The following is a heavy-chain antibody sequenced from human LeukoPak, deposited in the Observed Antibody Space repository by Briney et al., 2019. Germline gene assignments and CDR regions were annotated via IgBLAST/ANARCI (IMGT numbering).Heavy chain of an antibody. J-gene: IGHJ5*02. D-gene: IGHD3-10*01. CDR1: GGSISSSSYY. CDR2: IYYSGST. CDR3: ARDPPILLWFGEGRFDP. V-gene: IGHV4-39*07. Sequence: SETLSLTCTVSGGSISSSSYYWGWIRQPPGKGLEWIGSIYYSGSTYYNPSLKSRVTISVDTSKNQFSLKLSSVTAADTAVYYCARDPPILLWFGEGRFDPWGQGTLVTVSS.